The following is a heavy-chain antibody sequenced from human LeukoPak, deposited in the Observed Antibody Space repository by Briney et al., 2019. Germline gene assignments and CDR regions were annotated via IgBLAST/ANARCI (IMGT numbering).Heavy chain of an antibody. CDR3: ARGGYYYDSSGYYPTANY. J-gene: IGHJ4*02. V-gene: IGHV1-8*01. CDR2: MNPNSGNT. D-gene: IGHD3-22*01. CDR1: GYTFTSYD. Sequence: ASVKVSCKASGYTFTSYDINWVRQATGQGLEWMGWMNPNSGNTGYAQKFQGRVTMTRNTSISTAYMELSSLRSEDTAVYYCARGGYYYDSSGYYPTANYWGQGTLVTVSS.